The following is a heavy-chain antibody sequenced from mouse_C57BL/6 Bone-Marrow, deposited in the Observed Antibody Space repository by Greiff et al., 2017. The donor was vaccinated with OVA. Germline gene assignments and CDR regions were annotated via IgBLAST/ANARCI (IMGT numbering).Heavy chain of an antibody. CDR2: IYPRSGNT. Sequence: LVESGAELARPGASVKLSCKASGYTFTSYGISWVKQRTGQGLEWIGEIYPRSGNTYYNEKFKGKATLTADKSSSTAYMELRSLTSEDSAVYFCTFYYGSSPRYWYFDVWGTGTTVTVSS. J-gene: IGHJ1*03. CDR3: TFYYGSSPRYWYFDV. D-gene: IGHD1-1*01. V-gene: IGHV1-81*01. CDR1: GYTFTSYG.